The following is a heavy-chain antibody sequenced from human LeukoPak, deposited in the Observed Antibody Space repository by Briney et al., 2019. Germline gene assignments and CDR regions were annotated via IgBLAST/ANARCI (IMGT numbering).Heavy chain of an antibody. V-gene: IGHV4-59*01. CDR3: ARVLKFYYSSGSYSYYFDY. CDR1: GASISRYY. CDR2: IYYSGST. D-gene: IGHD3-10*01. Sequence: SETLSLTCTVSGASISRYYWSWIRQAPGKGLEWIGYIYYSGSTNYNPSLKSRVTTSIDTSRNQFSLKLSSVTAADTAVYYCARVLKFYYSSGSYSYYFDYWGRGTLVTVSS. J-gene: IGHJ4*02.